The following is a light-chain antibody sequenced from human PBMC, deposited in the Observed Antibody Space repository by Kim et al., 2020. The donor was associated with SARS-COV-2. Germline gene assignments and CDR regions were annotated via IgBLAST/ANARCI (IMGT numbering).Light chain of an antibody. Sequence: RVTISCTGSSSNIGTGYDVHWYQQFPGTTPTLLIYGNNNRPSGVPDRFSGSKSGTSASLAITGLQPEDEADYYCQSYDSSLSGVIFGGGTKLTVL. J-gene: IGLJ2*01. CDR1: SSNIGTGYD. CDR2: GNN. V-gene: IGLV1-40*01. CDR3: QSYDSSLSGVI.